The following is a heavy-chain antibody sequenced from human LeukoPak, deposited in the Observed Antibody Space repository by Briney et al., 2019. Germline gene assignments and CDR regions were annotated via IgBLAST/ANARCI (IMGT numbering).Heavy chain of an antibody. D-gene: IGHD5/OR15-5a*01. V-gene: IGHV4-30-2*01. CDR3: ARGSVSEAFDI. Sequence: PSQTLSLTCAVSGGSISSGGYSWSWIRQPPGKGLEWIGYIYHSGSTYCNPSLKSRVTISVDRSKNQFSLKLSSVTAADTAVYYCARGSVSEAFDIWGQGTMVTVSS. CDR2: IYHSGST. J-gene: IGHJ3*02. CDR1: GGSISSGGYS.